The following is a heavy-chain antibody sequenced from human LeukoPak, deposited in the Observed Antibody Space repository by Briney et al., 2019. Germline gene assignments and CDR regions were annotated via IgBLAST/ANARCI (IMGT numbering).Heavy chain of an antibody. D-gene: IGHD3-22*01. V-gene: IGHV3-30-3*01. CDR3: ARGEYYYDSSGYYYEENY. Sequence: GGSVRLSCAASGFTFSSYAMHWVRQAPGKGLEWVAVISYDGSNKYYADSVKGRFTISRDNSKNTLYLQMNSLRAEDTAVYYCARGEYYYDSSGYYYEENYWGQGTLVTVSS. CDR2: ISYDGSNK. J-gene: IGHJ4*02. CDR1: GFTFSSYA.